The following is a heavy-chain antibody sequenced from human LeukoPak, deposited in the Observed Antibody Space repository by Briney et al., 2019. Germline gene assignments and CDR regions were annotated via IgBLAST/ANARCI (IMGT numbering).Heavy chain of an antibody. J-gene: IGHJ5*02. CDR2: INPNSGNT. V-gene: IGHV1-18*04. CDR3: ARVSVRYDFWSGYYLFEDWFDP. CDR1: GYTFTGYY. Sequence: ASVKVSCKASGYTFTGYYMHWVRQAPGQGLEWMGWINPNSGNTNYAQKLQGRVTMTTDTSTSTAYMELRSLRSDDTAVYYCARVSVRYDFWSGYYLFEDWFDPWGQGTLVTVSS. D-gene: IGHD3-3*01.